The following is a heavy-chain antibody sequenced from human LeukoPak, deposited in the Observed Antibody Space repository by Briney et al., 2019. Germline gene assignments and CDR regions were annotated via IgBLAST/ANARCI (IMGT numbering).Heavy chain of an antibody. D-gene: IGHD6-13*01. CDR1: GYTFTSYD. V-gene: IGHV1-8*01. J-gene: IGHJ4*02. Sequence: ASVKVSCKASGYTFTSYDINWVRQATGQGLEWMGWMNPNSGNTGYAQKFQGRVTMTRNTSISTAYMELSSLRSEDTAVYFCARDQGSLTRSWYTGYWGQGTQVTVSS. CDR3: ARDQGSLTRSWYTGY. CDR2: MNPNSGNT.